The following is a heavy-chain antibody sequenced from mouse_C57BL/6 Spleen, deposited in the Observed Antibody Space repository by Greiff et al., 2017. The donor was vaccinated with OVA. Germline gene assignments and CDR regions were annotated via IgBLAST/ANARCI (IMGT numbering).Heavy chain of an antibody. J-gene: IGHJ2*01. Sequence: EVKLVESGGDLVKPGGSLKLSCAASGFTFSSYGMSWVRQTPDKRLEWVATISSGGSYTYYPDSVKGRFTISRDNAKNTLYLQMSSLKSEDTAMYYCARQGPFDYWGQGTTLTVSS. CDR2: ISSGGSYT. CDR1: GFTFSSYG. CDR3: ARQGPFDY. V-gene: IGHV5-6*01.